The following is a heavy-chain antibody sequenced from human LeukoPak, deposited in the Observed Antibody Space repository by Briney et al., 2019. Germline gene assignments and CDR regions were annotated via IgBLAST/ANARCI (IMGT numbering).Heavy chain of an antibody. D-gene: IGHD5-18*01. J-gene: IGHJ4*02. CDR3: ARQTAKNVDTARFDY. Sequence: PSETLSLTCTISGGSINNYYWSWIRQPPGKGLERIGYIYYSGSTNYNPSLNSRVNISLDTSKNQFSLRLSSVTAADTAVYYCARQTAKNVDTARFDYWGQGTLVTVSS. V-gene: IGHV4-59*08. CDR1: GGSINNYY. CDR2: IYYSGST.